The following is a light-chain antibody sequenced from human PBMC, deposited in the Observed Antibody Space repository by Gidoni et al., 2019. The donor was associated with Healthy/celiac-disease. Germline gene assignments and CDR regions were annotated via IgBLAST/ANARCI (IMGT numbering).Light chain of an antibody. CDR2: YDS. CDR1: NIGGKS. Sequence: SYVLTQPPSVSVAPGKTAIITCWGNNIGGKSVHWYQQKPGQAPVLVIYYDSDRPSGIPERFSGSNSGNTATLTISWVEAGDEADYYCQVWDTTSDHVVFGGGTTLTVL. V-gene: IGLV3-21*04. J-gene: IGLJ2*01. CDR3: QVWDTTSDHVV.